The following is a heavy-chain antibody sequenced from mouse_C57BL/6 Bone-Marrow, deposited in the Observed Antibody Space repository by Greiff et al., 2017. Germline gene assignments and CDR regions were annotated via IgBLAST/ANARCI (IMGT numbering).Heavy chain of an antibody. D-gene: IGHD1-1*01. CDR3: QIYYYRGFAY. V-gene: IGHV10-1*01. CDR1: GFSFNTYA. Sequence: DVQLVESGGGLVQPKGSLKLSCAASGFSFNTYAMNWVRQAPGKGLEWVARIRSKSNNYATYYADSVKDRFTISRDDSESMLYLQMNNLKTEDTAMYYFQIYYYRGFAYWGQGTLVTVSA. CDR2: IRSKSNNYAT. J-gene: IGHJ3*01.